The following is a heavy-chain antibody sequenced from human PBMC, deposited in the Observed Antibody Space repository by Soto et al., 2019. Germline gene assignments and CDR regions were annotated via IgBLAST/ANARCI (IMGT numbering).Heavy chain of an antibody. CDR3: AREERRTVSDY. CDR2: ISYDGSNK. J-gene: IGHJ4*02. D-gene: IGHD4-17*01. CDR1: VFTFSSYA. V-gene: IGHV3-30-3*01. Sequence: PRWSLRLSCSASVFTFSSYAMHWFRQAPGKGLEWVAVISYDGSNKYYADSVKGRFTISRDNSKNTLYLQMNSLRAEDTAVYYCAREERRTVSDYWGQGTLVTVSS.